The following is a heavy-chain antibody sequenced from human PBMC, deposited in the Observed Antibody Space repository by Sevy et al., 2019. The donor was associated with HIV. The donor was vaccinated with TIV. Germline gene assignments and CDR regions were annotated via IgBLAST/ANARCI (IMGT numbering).Heavy chain of an antibody. V-gene: IGHV1-69*13. CDR2: IIPIFGTA. Sequence: ASVKVSCKASGGTFSSYAISWVRQAPGQGLEWMGGIIPIFGTANYAQKFQGRVTITEDESTSTAYMELSSLRSEDTAVYYCARDYRIAVADKSALDYFDYWGQGTLVTVSS. CDR1: GGTFSSYA. CDR3: ARDYRIAVADKSALDYFDY. J-gene: IGHJ4*02. D-gene: IGHD6-19*01.